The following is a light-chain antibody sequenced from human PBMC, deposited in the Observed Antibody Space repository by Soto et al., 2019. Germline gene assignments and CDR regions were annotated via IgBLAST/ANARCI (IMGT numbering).Light chain of an antibody. CDR3: QQYGSSPPYT. V-gene: IGKV3-20*01. CDR2: GSS. J-gene: IGKJ2*01. CDR1: QSVSNNY. Sequence: EVVLTQSPGTLSLSPGERASLSCRASQSVSNNYLAWYQQKPGQSPKLLIFGSSDRATGIPDRFSGSGSGTDLTLTISRLEPDDFAVYYCQQYGSSPPYTFGQGTKLEIK.